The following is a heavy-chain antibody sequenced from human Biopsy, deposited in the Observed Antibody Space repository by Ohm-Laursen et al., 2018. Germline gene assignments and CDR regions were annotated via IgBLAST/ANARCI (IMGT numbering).Heavy chain of an antibody. CDR3: ARDSNRRAREGGMDV. CDR2: ISHTSSHV. Sequence: SLRLSCSASGFSVSSYDMNWVRQAPGKGLEWVSYISHTSSHVYDADSVRGRFTVARDIAKNSLYLQLNSLRVEDTAVYYCARDSNRRAREGGMDVWGQGTTVTVSS. J-gene: IGHJ6*02. V-gene: IGHV3-21*01. D-gene: IGHD6-6*01. CDR1: GFSVSSYD.